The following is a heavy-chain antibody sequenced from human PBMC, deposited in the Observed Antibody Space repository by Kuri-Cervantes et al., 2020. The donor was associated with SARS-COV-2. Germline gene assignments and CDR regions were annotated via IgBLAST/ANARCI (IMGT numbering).Heavy chain of an antibody. CDR3: ARTDLMLTAPDY. CDR2: IIPFFGTP. V-gene: IGHV1-69*13. CDR1: GGTFTTYG. Sequence: SVKVSCKASGGTFTTYGFTWVRQAPGQGLEWMGGIIPFFGTPNYAQKFEGRVTITADESTSTAYMELSSLRFEDTAVYFCARTDLMLTAPDYWGQGTLVTVSS. J-gene: IGHJ4*02. D-gene: IGHD1-14*01.